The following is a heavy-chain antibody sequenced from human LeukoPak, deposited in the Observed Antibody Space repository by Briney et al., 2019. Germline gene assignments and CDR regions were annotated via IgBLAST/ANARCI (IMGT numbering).Heavy chain of an antibody. CDR1: GGSISSSSYY. J-gene: IGHJ4*02. CDR2: IYYSAST. D-gene: IGHD3-9*01. CDR3: ARDVLPGPSGLDY. V-gene: IGHV4-39*07. Sequence: PSETLSLTCTVSGGSISSSSYYWGWIRQPPGKGLEWIGSIYYSASTYYNPSLKSRVTISVDTSKKQFSLKLSSVTAADTAVYYCARDVLPGPSGLDYWGQGTLVTVSS.